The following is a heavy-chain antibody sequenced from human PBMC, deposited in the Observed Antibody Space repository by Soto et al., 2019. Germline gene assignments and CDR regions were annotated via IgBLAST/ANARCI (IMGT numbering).Heavy chain of an antibody. Sequence: PGGSLRLSCAASGFTFSSYAMSWVRQAPGKGLEWVSAISGSGGSTYYADSVKGRFTISRDNSKNTLYLQMNSLRAEDTAVYYCARDPLPRYSGYDLGYYYYMDVWGKGTTVTVSS. CDR2: ISGSGGST. D-gene: IGHD5-12*01. J-gene: IGHJ6*03. CDR3: ARDPLPRYSGYDLGYYYYMDV. V-gene: IGHV3-23*01. CDR1: GFTFSSYA.